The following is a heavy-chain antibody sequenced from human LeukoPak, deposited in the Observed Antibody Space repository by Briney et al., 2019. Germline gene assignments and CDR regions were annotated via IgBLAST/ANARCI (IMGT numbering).Heavy chain of an antibody. CDR2: IIPIFGTA. Sequence: SVKVSCKASGGTFSSYAISWVRQAPGQGLEWMGGIIPIFGTANYAQKFQGRVTITADESTSTAYMELSSLRSEDTAVYYCARDLGYCSGGSCYGDYWGQGALVTVSS. J-gene: IGHJ4*02. CDR1: GGTFSSYA. V-gene: IGHV1-69*13. D-gene: IGHD2-15*01. CDR3: ARDLGYCSGGSCYGDY.